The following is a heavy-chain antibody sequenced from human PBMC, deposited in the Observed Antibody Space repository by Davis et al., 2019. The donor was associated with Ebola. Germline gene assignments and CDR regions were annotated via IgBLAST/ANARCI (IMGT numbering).Heavy chain of an antibody. V-gene: IGHV5-51*01. Sequence: TRYSPSFQGQVTISADRSISTAYLQWSSLKASDTAVYYCARQTTVTTDFDYWGQGTLVTVSS. D-gene: IGHD4-17*01. CDR3: ARQTTVTTDFDY. CDR2: T. J-gene: IGHJ4*02.